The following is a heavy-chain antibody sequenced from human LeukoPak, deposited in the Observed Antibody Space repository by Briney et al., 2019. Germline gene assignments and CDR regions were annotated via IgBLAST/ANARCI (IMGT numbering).Heavy chain of an antibody. CDR1: GYTFTDYD. Sequence: ASVKVSCKASGYTFTDYDINWVRQATGQGLEWMGWMNPNSGNTGYTQKFQGRVTMTRNTSISTAYMELSSLRSEDTAVYYCARSVGFWSGYWNSFGPWGQGTLVTVSS. CDR3: ARSVGFWSGYWNSFGP. V-gene: IGHV1-8*01. D-gene: IGHD3-3*01. J-gene: IGHJ5*02. CDR2: MNPNSGNT.